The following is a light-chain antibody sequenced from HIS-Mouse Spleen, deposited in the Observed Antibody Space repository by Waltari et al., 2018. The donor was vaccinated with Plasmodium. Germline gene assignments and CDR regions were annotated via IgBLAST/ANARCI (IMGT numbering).Light chain of an antibody. Sequence: DIHMIQSPSSLSASVGDRVTITCQASQDISNYLNWYQQEPGKAPKLLIYDASNLETGVPSRFSGSGSGTDFTFTISSLQPEDIATYYCQQYDNLPPLFTFGPGTKVDIK. V-gene: IGKV1-33*01. CDR3: QQYDNLPPLFT. CDR1: QDISNY. J-gene: IGKJ3*01. CDR2: DAS.